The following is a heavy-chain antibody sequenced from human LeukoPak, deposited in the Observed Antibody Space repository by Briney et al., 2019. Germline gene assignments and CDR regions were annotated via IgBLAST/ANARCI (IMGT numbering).Heavy chain of an antibody. V-gene: IGHV1-3*03. CDR3: ARDLSYGDFVGAFDI. Sequence: ASVKVSCKASGYTFTSYAMHWVRQAPGQRLEWMGWINAGNGNAKYSQEFQGRVTITRDTSASTAYMELSSLRSEDMAVYYCARDLSYGDFVGAFDIWGQGTMVTVSS. CDR2: INAGNGNA. J-gene: IGHJ3*02. D-gene: IGHD4-17*01. CDR1: GYTFTSYA.